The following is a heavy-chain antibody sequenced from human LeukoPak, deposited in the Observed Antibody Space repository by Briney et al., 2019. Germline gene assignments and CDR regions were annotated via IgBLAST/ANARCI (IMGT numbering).Heavy chain of an antibody. J-gene: IGHJ4*02. V-gene: IGHV1-69*04. CDR3: ARDYSGRDY. Sequence: SVKVSCKASGGTFSSYAISWVRQAPGQGLEWMGRIIPILGIANYAQKFQGRVTMTRNTSISTAYMELSSLRSEDTAVYYCARDYSGRDYWGQGTLVTVSS. D-gene: IGHD5-12*01. CDR1: GGTFSSYA. CDR2: IIPILGIA.